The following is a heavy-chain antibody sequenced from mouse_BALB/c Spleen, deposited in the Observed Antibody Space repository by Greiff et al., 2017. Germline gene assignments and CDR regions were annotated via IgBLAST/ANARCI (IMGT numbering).Heavy chain of an antibody. Sequence: QVQLQQPGAELVKPGTSVKLSCKASGYNFTSYWINWVKLRPGQGLEWIGDIYPGSGSTNYNEKFKSKATLTVDTSSSTAYMQLSSLASEDSALYYCARFYYGSSYAMDYWGQGTSVTVSS. CDR2: IYPGSGST. D-gene: IGHD1-1*01. CDR3: ARFYYGSSYAMDY. V-gene: IGHV1-55*01. CDR1: GYNFTSYW. J-gene: IGHJ4*01.